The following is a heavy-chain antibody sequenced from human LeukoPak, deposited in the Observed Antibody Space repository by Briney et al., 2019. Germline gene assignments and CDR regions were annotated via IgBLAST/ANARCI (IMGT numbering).Heavy chain of an antibody. CDR3: ARAFIRGDSSGYHAFDI. Sequence: GGSLRLSCAASGFTFSSYSMNWVRQAPGKGLEWVASISSSSSYIYYADSVKGRFTISRDNAKNSLYLQMNSLRAEDTAVYYCARAFIRGDSSGYHAFDIWGQGTMVTVSS. V-gene: IGHV3-21*01. CDR2: ISSSSSYI. CDR1: GFTFSSYS. D-gene: IGHD3-22*01. J-gene: IGHJ3*02.